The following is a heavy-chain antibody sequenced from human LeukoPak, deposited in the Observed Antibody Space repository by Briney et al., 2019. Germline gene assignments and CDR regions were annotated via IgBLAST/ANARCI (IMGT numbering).Heavy chain of an antibody. V-gene: IGHV4-34*01. Sequence: SETLSLTCAVYGGSFSGYYWSWIRQPPGKGLEWIGEINHSGSTNYNPSLKSRVTISVDTSKNQFSLKLSSVTAADTAVYYCARGKHYYDSGSYYRGDAFDIWGQGTMVTVSS. CDR1: GGSFSGYY. J-gene: IGHJ3*02. D-gene: IGHD3-10*01. CDR2: INHSGST. CDR3: ARGKHYYDSGSYYRGDAFDI.